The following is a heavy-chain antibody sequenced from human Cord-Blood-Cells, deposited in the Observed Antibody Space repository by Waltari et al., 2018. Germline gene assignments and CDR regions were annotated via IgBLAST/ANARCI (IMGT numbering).Heavy chain of an antibody. V-gene: IGHV2-5*01. CDR3: ARGTGTTNWFDP. Sequence: QITLKESGPTLVKPTQTLTLTCTFSGFSLSTSGVGVGWIRQPPGKALEWLALIYWNDDKRYSPSLKSRLTITKDTSKNQVVLTMTNMDPVDTATYYCARGTGTTNWFDPWGQGTLVTVSS. CDR2: IYWNDDK. J-gene: IGHJ5*02. D-gene: IGHD1-7*01. CDR1: GFSLSTSGVG.